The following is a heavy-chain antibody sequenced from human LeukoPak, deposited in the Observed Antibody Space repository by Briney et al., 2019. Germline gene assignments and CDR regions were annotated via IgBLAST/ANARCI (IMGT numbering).Heavy chain of an antibody. CDR1: GFTFSDYY. D-gene: IGHD3-16*02. V-gene: IGHV3-11*01. CDR2: ISSSGSTI. Sequence: GGSLRLSCAASGFTFSDYYMSWIRQAPGKGLEWVSYISSSGSTIYYADSVKGRFTISRDNAKNSLYLQMNSLSAEDTALYYCTRDKGGYDYVWGSYRSLYYFDYWGQGTLVTVSS. CDR3: TRDKGGYDYVWGSYRSLYYFDY. J-gene: IGHJ4*02.